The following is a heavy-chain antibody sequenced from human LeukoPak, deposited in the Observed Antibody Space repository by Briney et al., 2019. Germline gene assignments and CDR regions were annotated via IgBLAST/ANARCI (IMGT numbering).Heavy chain of an antibody. Sequence: SETLSLTCTVSGVSINDYYWTWIRQPPGKGLEWIGAIYYTGSITYSPSLKSRVTISLDTSKNQFSLKLSSVTAADTAVYYCARRRRTLTMIVVVGFDPWGQGTLVTVSS. CDR3: ARRRRTLTMIVVVGFDP. V-gene: IGHV4-59*12. D-gene: IGHD3-22*01. CDR2: IYYTGSI. J-gene: IGHJ5*02. CDR1: GVSINDYY.